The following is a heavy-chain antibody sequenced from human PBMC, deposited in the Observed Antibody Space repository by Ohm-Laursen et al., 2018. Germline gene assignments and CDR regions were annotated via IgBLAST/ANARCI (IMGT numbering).Heavy chain of an antibody. CDR2: VNPEGTST. V-gene: IGHV3-74*01. CDR3: ARGPPFYCTGGSCYSHYFHY. Sequence: SLRLSCAAPGFSFRTYWMHWVRQAPGKGLVWVSRVNPEGTSTTYADPVKGRFTISRDNAKDMLYLQMNGLRVEDTAVYYCARGPPFYCTGGSCYSHYFHYWGQGTLVTASS. D-gene: IGHD2-15*01. CDR1: GFSFRTYW. J-gene: IGHJ4*02.